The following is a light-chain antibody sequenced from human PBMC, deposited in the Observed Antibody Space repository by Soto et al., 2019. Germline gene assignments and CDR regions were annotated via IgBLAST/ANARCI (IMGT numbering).Light chain of an antibody. J-gene: IGKJ4*01. Sequence: EIVLTQSPGTLSLSPGERATLSCGASQSVNSNYLAWYQQKPGQAPRLLIYGASSRATGIPDRFSGGGSGTDFTLTISRLEPEDFAVYYCQQYGYSLTFGGGTKVEIK. CDR3: QQYGYSLT. V-gene: IGKV3-20*01. CDR1: QSVNSNY. CDR2: GAS.